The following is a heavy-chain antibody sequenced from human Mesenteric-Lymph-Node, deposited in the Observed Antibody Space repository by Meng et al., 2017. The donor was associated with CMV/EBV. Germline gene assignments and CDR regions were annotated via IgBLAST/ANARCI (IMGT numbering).Heavy chain of an antibody. D-gene: IGHD3-3*01. Sequence: SETLSLTCAVYGGSLSGYYWSWIRQPPGKGLEWIGEINHSGSTNYNPSLKSRVTISVDTSKNQFSLKLSSVTAADTAVYYCARGYVLRFLEWSVGWFDPWGQGTLVTVSS. CDR3: ARGYVLRFLEWSVGWFDP. CDR2: INHSGST. CDR1: GGSLSGYY. V-gene: IGHV4-34*01. J-gene: IGHJ5*02.